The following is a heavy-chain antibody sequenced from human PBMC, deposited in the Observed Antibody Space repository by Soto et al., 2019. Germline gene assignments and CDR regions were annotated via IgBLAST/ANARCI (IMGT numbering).Heavy chain of an antibody. CDR3: ARAYYYDSSAPFRWFDP. D-gene: IGHD3-22*01. CDR1: GYTFTIYG. J-gene: IGHJ5*02. V-gene: IGHV1-18*01. CDR2: ISPDNGNT. Sequence: GASVKVSCKASGYTFTIYGINWVRQAPGQGLEWMGWISPDNGNTNYARKLQGRVTMTTDTSTSTAYMELRSLRSDDTAMYYCARAYYYDSSAPFRWFDPWGQGTLVTVSS.